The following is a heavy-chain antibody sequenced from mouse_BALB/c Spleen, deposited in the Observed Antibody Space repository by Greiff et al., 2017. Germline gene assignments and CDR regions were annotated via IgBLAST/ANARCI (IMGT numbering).Heavy chain of an antibody. Sequence: QVQLKQSGPDLVAPSQSLYITCTASGFSLTSYGVHWVRQPPGKGLEWMVVICSDGSTTYNSALKDRLTISTDNSKSKVYLKMSSLPTDDTAMYYCARLDDYDGFAYWGQGTLVTVSA. D-gene: IGHD2-4*01. CDR2: ICSDGST. V-gene: IGHV2-6-2*01. CDR1: GFSLTSYG. J-gene: IGHJ3*01. CDR3: ARLDDYDGFAY.